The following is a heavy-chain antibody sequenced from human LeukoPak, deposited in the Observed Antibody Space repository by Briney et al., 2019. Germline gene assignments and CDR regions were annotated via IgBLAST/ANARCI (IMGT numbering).Heavy chain of an antibody. Sequence: PGGSLRLSCAASGFTFSSYTMNWVRQAPGKGLEWVAAISSSSRDIFYADSVKGRFSISRDNTHNSLSLRMNSLGAEDTAVYYCAKDHQYYYYDSSGYFSYYFDYWGQGTLVTVSS. CDR2: ISSSSRDI. V-gene: IGHV3-21*01. D-gene: IGHD3-22*01. J-gene: IGHJ4*02. CDR3: AKDHQYYYYDSSGYFSYYFDY. CDR1: GFTFSSYT.